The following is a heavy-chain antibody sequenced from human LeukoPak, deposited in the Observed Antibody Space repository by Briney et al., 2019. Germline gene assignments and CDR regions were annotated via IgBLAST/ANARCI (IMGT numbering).Heavy chain of an antibody. Sequence: GGSLRLSCTASGFTVSSNYMSWVRQAPGKGLEWVSVIYSGGGTYYADSVKGRFTISRDNSKNTLYLQMNSLRAEDTAVYYCARSYRYYGMDVWGQGTTVTVSS. CDR3: ARSYRYYGMDV. J-gene: IGHJ6*02. V-gene: IGHV3-66*01. D-gene: IGHD3-16*02. CDR2: IYSGGGT. CDR1: GFTVSSNY.